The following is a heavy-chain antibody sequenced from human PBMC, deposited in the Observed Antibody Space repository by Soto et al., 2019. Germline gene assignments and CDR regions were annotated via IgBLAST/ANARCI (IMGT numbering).Heavy chain of an antibody. CDR2: MYPGDSDT. CDR1: GYSFTSYW. CDR3: ARVSNSMPFDI. J-gene: IGHJ3*02. Sequence: PGESLKISCKGSGYSFTSYWIGWVRQMPGKGLEWMGIMYPGDSDTRYSPSFQGQVTISADKSITTAYLQWSSMKASDTAMYDCARVSNSMPFDIWGQGTMVTVSS. D-gene: IGHD1-1*01. V-gene: IGHV5-51*01.